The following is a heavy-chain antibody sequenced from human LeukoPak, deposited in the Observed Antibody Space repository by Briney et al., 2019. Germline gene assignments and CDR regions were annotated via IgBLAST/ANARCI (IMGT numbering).Heavy chain of an antibody. V-gene: IGHV1-69*04. CDR1: GGTFSSYA. CDR2: IIPILGIA. J-gene: IGHJ3*02. D-gene: IGHD4-17*01. CDR3: LYRDSGDAFDI. Sequence: ASVKVSCKASGGTFSSYAISWVRQALGQGLEWMGRIIPILGIANYAQKFQGRVTITADKSTSTAYMELSSLRSEDTAVYYALYRDSGDAFDIWGQGTMVTVSS.